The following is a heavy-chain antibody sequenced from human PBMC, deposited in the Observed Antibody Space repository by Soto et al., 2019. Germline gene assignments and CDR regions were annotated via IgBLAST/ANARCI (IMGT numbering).Heavy chain of an antibody. CDR2: IFPIFVKA. V-gene: IGHV1-69*06. J-gene: IGHJ4*02. CDR1: GGTFSSYA. CDR3: ARDPPLSTTMMVPRYYFDY. Sequence: AVQVPCKASGGTFSSYAISWVRQAPGQRVEWMGGIFPIFVKANYAQKFQGRVTITADKSTSTAYMELSSLRSEDTAVYYCARDPPLSTTMMVPRYYFDYWGQGTLVTVSS. D-gene: IGHD3-22*01.